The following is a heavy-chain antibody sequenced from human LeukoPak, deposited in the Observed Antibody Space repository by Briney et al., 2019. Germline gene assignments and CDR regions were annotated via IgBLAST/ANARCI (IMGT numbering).Heavy chain of an antibody. Sequence: GGSLRLSCAASGFTFDDYAMHWVRQAPGKGLEWVSGISWNGGSTGNADSVKGRFTISRDNAKNSLYLQMNSLRGEDTALYYCARGGLIQRHAFDIWGQGTMVTVSS. CDR2: ISWNGGST. CDR1: GFTFDDYA. D-gene: IGHD1-1*01. J-gene: IGHJ3*02. CDR3: ARGGLIQRHAFDI. V-gene: IGHV3-20*04.